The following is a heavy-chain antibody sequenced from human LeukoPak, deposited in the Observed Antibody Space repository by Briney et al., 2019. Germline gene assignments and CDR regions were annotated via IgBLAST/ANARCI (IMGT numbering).Heavy chain of an antibody. V-gene: IGHV3-21*01. CDR3: AGSRGKRITMFRVFDY. Sequence: PGGSLRLSCAASGFTFSKYSMNWVRQAPGKGPEWVSSISSSSTYIYYADSVKGRFTISRDNAKNSVFLQMNSLRAEDTAVYYCAGSRGKRITMFRVFDYWGQGTLVTVSS. D-gene: IGHD3-10*01. CDR1: GFTFSKYS. CDR2: ISSSSTYI. J-gene: IGHJ4*02.